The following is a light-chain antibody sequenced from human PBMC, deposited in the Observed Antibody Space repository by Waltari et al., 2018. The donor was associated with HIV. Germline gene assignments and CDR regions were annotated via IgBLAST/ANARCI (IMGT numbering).Light chain of an antibody. CDR1: QAISEY. J-gene: IGKJ1*01. Sequence: DIQMTQSPSSLSASLGDRVTITCQASQAISEYLNWYQQKPGKAPKLLIYDASNLETGFPSRFSGSGSGTDFTCTISSLRPEEMETDYCLQYENVPWTFGQGTRVEVK. V-gene: IGKV1-33*01. CDR2: DAS. CDR3: LQYENVPWT.